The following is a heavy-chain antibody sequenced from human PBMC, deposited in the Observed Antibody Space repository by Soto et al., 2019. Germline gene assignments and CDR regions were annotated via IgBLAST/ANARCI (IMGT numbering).Heavy chain of an antibody. J-gene: IGHJ4*02. CDR3: ARTGGSSGGSLDY. CDR2: IYYSGST. V-gene: IGHV4-31*03. Sequence: KTSETLSLTCTVSGGSISSGGYYWSWIRQHPGKGLEWIGYIYYSGSTYYNPSLKSRVTISVDTSKNQFSLKLSSVTAADTAVYYCARTGGSSGGSLDYWGQGTLVTVSS. D-gene: IGHD2-15*01. CDR1: GGSISSGGYY.